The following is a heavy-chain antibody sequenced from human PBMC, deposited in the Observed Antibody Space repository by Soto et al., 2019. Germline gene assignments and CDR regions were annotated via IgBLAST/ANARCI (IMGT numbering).Heavy chain of an antibody. Sequence: SQTLSLTCTVSVGSISSGDYYWSWIRQPPGKGLEWIGYIYYSGRTYYNPSLKSRVTISVDTSKNQFSLKLSSVTAADTAVYYCAREGEKVWFDPWGQGTLVTVSS. CDR3: AREGEKVWFDP. V-gene: IGHV4-30-4*01. CDR2: IYYSGRT. CDR1: VGSISSGDYY. J-gene: IGHJ5*02. D-gene: IGHD3-10*01.